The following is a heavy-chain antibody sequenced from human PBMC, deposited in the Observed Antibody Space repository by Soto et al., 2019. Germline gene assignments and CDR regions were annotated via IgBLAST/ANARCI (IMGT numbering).Heavy chain of an antibody. D-gene: IGHD6-13*01. CDR3: ARRQISPPTRGAAAARGGMDV. CDR1: GFTVSNKY. Sequence: GGSLRLSCAASGFTVSNKYMSWVRQAPGKGLEWVSLIQSGGPTYYADSVKGRFTISRDNSKNTVHLQMGSLRAEDTAVYYCARRQISPPTRGAAAARGGMDVWGRETTVTVSS. CDR2: IQSGGPT. V-gene: IGHV3-66*04. J-gene: IGHJ6*02.